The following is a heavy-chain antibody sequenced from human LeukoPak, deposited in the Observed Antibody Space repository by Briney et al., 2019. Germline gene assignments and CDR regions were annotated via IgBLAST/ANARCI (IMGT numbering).Heavy chain of an antibody. CDR2: VNPNSGNT. CDR1: GYTFTSYD. D-gene: IGHD2-21*02. J-gene: IGHJ6*03. CDR3: ARGVWVTAFYSYYYMDV. V-gene: IGHV1-8*03. Sequence: ASVKVSCKASGYTFTSYDINWVRQATGQGLEWMGWVNPNSGNTGYAQKFQGRVTITKNTSIGTAYMELSSLRSEDTAVYYCARGVWVTAFYSYYYMDVWGKGTTVTVSS.